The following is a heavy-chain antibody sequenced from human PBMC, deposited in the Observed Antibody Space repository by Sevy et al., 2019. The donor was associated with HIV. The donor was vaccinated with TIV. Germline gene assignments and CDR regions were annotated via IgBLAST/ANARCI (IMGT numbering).Heavy chain of an antibody. V-gene: IGHV3-33*01. J-gene: IGHJ4*02. CDR2: IWYDGSNK. CDR3: ARVGITGTTGIDY. Sequence: GGSLRLSCVASGFTFSSYGMHWVRQAPGKGLEWVAVIWYDGSNKYYADSVKGRFTISRDNSKNTLYLQMNSLRAEDTAVYYCARVGITGTTGIDYWGQGTLVTVSS. CDR1: GFTFSSYG. D-gene: IGHD1-7*01.